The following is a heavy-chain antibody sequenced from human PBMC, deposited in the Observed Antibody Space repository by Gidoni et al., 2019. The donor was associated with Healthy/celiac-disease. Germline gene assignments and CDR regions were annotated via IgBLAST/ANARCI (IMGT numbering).Heavy chain of an antibody. V-gene: IGHV2-5*01. CDR3: AHSSPHYDFWSGQPPTAMDV. CDR1: GFSLSTSGVG. Sequence: QITLKESGPTLVKPTQTLTLTCTFSGFSLSTSGVGVGWIRQPPGKALEWLALIYWNDDKRYSPSLKSRLTITKDTSKNQVVLTMTNMDPVDTATYYCAHSSPHYDFWSGQPPTAMDVWGQGTTVTVSS. J-gene: IGHJ6*02. D-gene: IGHD3-3*01. CDR2: IYWNDDK.